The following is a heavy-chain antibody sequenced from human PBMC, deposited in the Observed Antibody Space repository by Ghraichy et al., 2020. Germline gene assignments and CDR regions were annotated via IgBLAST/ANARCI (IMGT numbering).Heavy chain of an antibody. CDR3: AKDRSSTGFH. J-gene: IGHJ4*02. V-gene: IGHV1-2*06. D-gene: IGHD3-9*01. CDR1: GYTFTDYY. CDR2: INPNTGVG. Sequence: ASVKVSCKASGYTFTDYYLHWVRQAPGQGLEWLGRINPNTGVGDFAQKFQGRVTMTRDTSISKAYLEMTSLTSDDTAVYYCAKDRSSTGFHWGQGVLVTVSS.